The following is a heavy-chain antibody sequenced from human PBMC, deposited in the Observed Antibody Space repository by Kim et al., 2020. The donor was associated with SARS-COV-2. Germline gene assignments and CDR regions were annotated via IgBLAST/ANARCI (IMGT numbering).Heavy chain of an antibody. CDR2: INPSGGST. Sequence: ASVKVSCKASGYTFTSYYMHWVRQAPGQGLEWMGIINPSGGSTSYAQKFQGRVTMTRDTSTSTVYMELSSLRSEDTGVYYCARDLGFIPHNYGMDVWGQGTTVTVSS. J-gene: IGHJ6*02. CDR1: GYTFTSYY. V-gene: IGHV1-46*01. CDR3: ARDLGFIPHNYGMDV. D-gene: IGHD3-16*02.